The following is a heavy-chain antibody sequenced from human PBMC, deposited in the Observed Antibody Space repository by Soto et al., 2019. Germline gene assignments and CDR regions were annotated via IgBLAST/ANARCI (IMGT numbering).Heavy chain of an antibody. J-gene: IGHJ5*01. CDR1: GGSLRDVGHF. CDR2: SSYGGAT. CDR3: ATDPGGPPLTRFES. V-gene: IGHV4-31*03. D-gene: IGHD2-2*01. Sequence: QVQLRESGPGLMKPSQTLSLTCTVSGGSLRDVGHFWTWLRQRPGSGLEWVGYSSYGGATYYSPSLQSRVSISVDTSKNPLSLTLNSVTAADTATYYCATDPGGPPLTRFESWGHGTLVTVSS.